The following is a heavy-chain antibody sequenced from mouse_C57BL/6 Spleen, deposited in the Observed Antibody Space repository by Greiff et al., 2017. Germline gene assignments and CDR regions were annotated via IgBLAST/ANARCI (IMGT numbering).Heavy chain of an antibody. CDR1: GFTFSNYW. CDR3: TFSDVYYAWFAY. J-gene: IGHJ3*01. V-gene: IGHV6-3*01. Sequence: EVKLMESGGGLVQPGGSMKLSCVASGFTFSNYWMNWVRQSPEKGLEWVAQIRLKSDNYATHYAESVKGRFTISRDDSKSSVYMQMNNLRAEDTGIYYCTFSDVYYAWFAYWGQGTLVTVSA. D-gene: IGHD2-3*01. CDR2: IRLKSDNYAT.